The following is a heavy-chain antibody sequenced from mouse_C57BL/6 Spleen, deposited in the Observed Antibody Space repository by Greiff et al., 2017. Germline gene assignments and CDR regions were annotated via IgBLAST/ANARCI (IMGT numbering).Heavy chain of an antibody. CDR1: GYSITSGYY. Sequence: VQLQQSGPGLVKPSQSLSLTCSVTGYSITSGYYWNWIRQFPGNKLEWMGYISYDGSNNYNPSLKNRISITRDTSKNQFFLKLNSVTTEDTATYYCAREAPAYAMDYWGQGTSVTVSS. CDR3: AREAPAYAMDY. J-gene: IGHJ4*01. V-gene: IGHV3-6*01. CDR2: ISYDGSN. D-gene: IGHD3-1*01.